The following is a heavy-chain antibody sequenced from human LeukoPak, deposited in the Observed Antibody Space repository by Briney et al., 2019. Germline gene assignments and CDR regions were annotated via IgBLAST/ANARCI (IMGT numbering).Heavy chain of an antibody. CDR2: IYPGDSDT. CDR3: ARRVGTQYYFDY. D-gene: IGHD7-27*01. J-gene: IGHJ4*02. V-gene: IGHV5-51*01. CDR1: GYSFTSYW. Sequence: EALEISWKGSGYSFTSYWIGWVRQMAGEGLGWMGIIYPGDSDTRYSPSFQGQVTISADKSISTAYLQWSSLKASDTAMYYCARRVGTQYYFDYWGQGTLVTVSS.